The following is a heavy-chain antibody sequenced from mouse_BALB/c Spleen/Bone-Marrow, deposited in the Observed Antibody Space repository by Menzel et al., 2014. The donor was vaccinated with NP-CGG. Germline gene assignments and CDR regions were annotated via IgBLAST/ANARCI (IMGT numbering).Heavy chain of an antibody. CDR2: IYPGDGST. V-gene: IGHV1S56*01. J-gene: IGHJ3*01. CDR3: ARSGDSSGYGFAY. Sequence: VQLVESGPELVKPGALVKISCKASGYTSTSYDINWVKQRPGQGLEWIGWIYPGDGSTKYNEKFKGKATLTADKSSSTAYMQLSSLTSENSAVYFCARSGDSSGYGFAYWGQGTLVTVSA. CDR1: GYTSTSYD. D-gene: IGHD3-2*01.